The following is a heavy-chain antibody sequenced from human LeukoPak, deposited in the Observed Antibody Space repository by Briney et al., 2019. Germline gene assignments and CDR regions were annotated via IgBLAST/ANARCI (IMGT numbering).Heavy chain of an antibody. CDR2: IYTSGST. CDR1: GGSLSSYY. Sequence: PSETLSLTCTVSGGSLSSYYWSWIRQPAGKGLEWIGRIYTSGSTNYNPSLKSRVTMSVDTSKNQFSLKLSSVTAADTAVYYCARQSTVTKGVGYYYYYMDVWGKGTTVTVSS. CDR3: ARQSTVTKGVGYYYYYMDV. J-gene: IGHJ6*03. V-gene: IGHV4-4*07. D-gene: IGHD4-17*01.